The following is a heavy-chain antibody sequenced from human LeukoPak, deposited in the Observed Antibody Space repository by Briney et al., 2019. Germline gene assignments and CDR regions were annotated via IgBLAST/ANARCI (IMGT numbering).Heavy chain of an antibody. V-gene: IGHV1-18*01. D-gene: IGHD5-12*01. Sequence: ASVKVSCKTSGYTFTHYGISWVRQAPRQGLELMGDISAYNGNTKYVQKFQDRVSMTIDTYTSTAYMELMSLTSDDTAVYYCARRFLSGYLYYFDSWGQGTLVSVYS. J-gene: IGHJ4*02. CDR3: ARRFLSGYLYYFDS. CDR1: GYTFTHYG. CDR2: ISAYNGNT.